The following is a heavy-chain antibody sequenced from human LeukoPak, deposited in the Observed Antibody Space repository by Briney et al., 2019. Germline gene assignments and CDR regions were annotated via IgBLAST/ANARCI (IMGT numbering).Heavy chain of an antibody. CDR2: INPSGGST. Sequence: GASVKVSCKSSGYSFTRHYIHWVRQAPGQGLEWMGIINPSGGSTSYTQKFQGRVTMTRDTSTSTVYMELSSLRSDDTAVYYCASVANQAFDYWGQGTLVTVSS. J-gene: IGHJ4*02. V-gene: IGHV1-46*01. D-gene: IGHD2-15*01. CDR1: GYSFTRHY. CDR3: ASVANQAFDY.